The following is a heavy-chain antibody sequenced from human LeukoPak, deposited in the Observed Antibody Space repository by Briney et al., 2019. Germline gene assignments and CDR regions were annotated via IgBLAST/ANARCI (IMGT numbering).Heavy chain of an antibody. V-gene: IGHV4-4*09. J-gene: IGHJ4*02. Sequence: PSETLSLTCTVSGGSISSYHWSWVRQPPGKGLEWIGYILTSGSTNYNPSLKSRLTISVDTSTNQFTLKLSSVTAADTAVYYCARVRVSGSYLYYFDYWGQGTLVTVSS. CDR1: GGSISSYH. D-gene: IGHD1-26*01. CDR2: ILTSGST. CDR3: ARVRVSGSYLYYFDY.